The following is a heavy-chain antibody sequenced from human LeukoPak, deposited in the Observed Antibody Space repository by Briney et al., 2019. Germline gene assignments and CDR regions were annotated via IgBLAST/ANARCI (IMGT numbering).Heavy chain of an antibody. D-gene: IGHD2-2*01. CDR3: AREVGYCSSTSSYGTRNYYYYYGMDV. CDR2: ISAYNDNT. CDR1: GYTFTSYG. V-gene: IGHV1-18*04. J-gene: IGHJ6*04. Sequence: GASVKVSYKASGYTFTSYGISWVRQAPGQGLEWMGWISAYNDNTNYAQKLQGRVTMTTDTSTSTAYMELRSLRSDDTAVYYCAREVGYCSSTSSYGTRNYYYYYGMDVWGKGTTVTVSS.